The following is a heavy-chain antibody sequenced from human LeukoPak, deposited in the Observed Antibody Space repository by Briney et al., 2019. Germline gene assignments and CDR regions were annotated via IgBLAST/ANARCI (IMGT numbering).Heavy chain of an antibody. D-gene: IGHD4-11*01. J-gene: IGHJ4*02. CDR2: ISSSSSYI. CDR3: ARGGVTNHDY. V-gene: IGHV3-21*01. Sequence: GGSLRRSCAASGFTFSSYSMNWVRQAPGKGLEWVSSISSSSSYIYYADSVKGRFTISRDNAKNSLYLQMNSLRAEDTAVYYCARGGVTNHDYWGQGTLVTVSS. CDR1: GFTFSSYS.